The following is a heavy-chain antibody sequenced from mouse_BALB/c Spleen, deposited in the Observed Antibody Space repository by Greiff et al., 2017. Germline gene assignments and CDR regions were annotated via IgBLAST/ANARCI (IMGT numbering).Heavy chain of an antibody. CDR1: GFTFSSYT. CDR2: ISSGGGST. Sequence: EVHLVESGGGLVQPGGSLKLSCAASGFTFSSYTMSWVRQTPEKRLEWVAYISSGGGSTYYPDTVKGRFTISRDNAKNTLYLQMSSLKSEDTAMYYCARQGYYGSSYDYYAMDYWGQGTSVTVSS. D-gene: IGHD1-1*01. CDR3: ARQGYYGSSYDYYAMDY. J-gene: IGHJ4*01. V-gene: IGHV5-12-2*01.